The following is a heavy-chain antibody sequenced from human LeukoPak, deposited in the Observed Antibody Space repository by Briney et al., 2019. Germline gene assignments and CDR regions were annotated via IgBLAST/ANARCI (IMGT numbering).Heavy chain of an antibody. V-gene: IGHV3-11*01. CDR2: ISGSGGST. J-gene: IGHJ5*02. CDR3: ARDPFDYYDSSGYTNWFDP. CDR1: GFIVSTNY. Sequence: GGSLRLSCVASGFIVSTNYMTWVRQAPGKGLEWVSAISGSGGSTYYADSVKGRFTISRDNAKNSLYLQMNSLRAEDTAVYYCARDPFDYYDSSGYTNWFDPWGQGTLVTVSS. D-gene: IGHD3-22*01.